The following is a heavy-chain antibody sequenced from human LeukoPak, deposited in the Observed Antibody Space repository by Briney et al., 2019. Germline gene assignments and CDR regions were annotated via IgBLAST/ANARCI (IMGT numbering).Heavy chain of an antibody. Sequence: GASVKVSCKASGCTFTSYGISWVRQAPGQGLEWMGWIRAYNGNTNYAQKLQGRVTMTTDTSTSTAYMELRSVRSDDTAVYYCARDCSSTSCRQLRRGCTNGACSSFDYWGQGTLVTVPS. V-gene: IGHV1-18*01. CDR1: GCTFTSYG. D-gene: IGHD2-2*01. J-gene: IGHJ4*02. CDR3: ARDCSSTSCRQLRRGCTNGACSSFDY. CDR2: IRAYNGNT.